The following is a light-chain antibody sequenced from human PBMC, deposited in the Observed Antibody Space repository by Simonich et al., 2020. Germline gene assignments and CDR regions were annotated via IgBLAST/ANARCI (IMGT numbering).Light chain of an antibody. J-gene: IGKJ1*01. CDR3: QQYYSTPRT. CDR1: QIVLYSTNHKNA. Sequence: DIVMTQSPASLAVSLGERATINCKSSQIVLYSTNHKNAFAWYQQKPGQPPKLLIYWASTRKSGVPDRFSGSGSGTDFTLTISSLQAEDVAVYYCQQYYSTPRTFGQGTKVEIK. V-gene: IGKV4-1*01. CDR2: WAS.